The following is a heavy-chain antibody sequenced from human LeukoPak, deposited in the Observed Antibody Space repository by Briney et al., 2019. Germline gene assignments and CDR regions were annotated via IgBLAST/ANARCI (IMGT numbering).Heavy chain of an antibody. CDR3: ARVQKSSPLSYAMDV. CDR1: GFTVSNNY. V-gene: IGHV3-66*01. CDR2: IYDGVST. D-gene: IGHD3-10*01. J-gene: IGHJ6*02. Sequence: HPGGSLRLSCAASGFTVSNNYMSWVRQAPGKGLEWVSVIYDGVSTFYGDSVKDRFTISRDNSKNTLYLQMNSLRAEDTAVYYCARVQKSSPLSYAMDVWGQGTTVTVSS.